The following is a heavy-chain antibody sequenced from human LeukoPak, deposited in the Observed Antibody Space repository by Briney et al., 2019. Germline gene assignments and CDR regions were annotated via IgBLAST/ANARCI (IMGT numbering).Heavy chain of an antibody. CDR1: GFTFSSYD. J-gene: IGHJ4*02. D-gene: IGHD5-18*01. V-gene: IGHV3-23*01. CDR3: AKTDTGTAMVSNDY. CDR2: ISGSGGST. Sequence: PGGSLRLSCAASGFTFSSYDMSWVRQAPGKGLEWVSAISGSGGSTYYADSVKGRFTISRDNSKNTLYLQMNSLRAEDTAVYYCAKTDTGTAMVSNDYWGQGTLVTVSS.